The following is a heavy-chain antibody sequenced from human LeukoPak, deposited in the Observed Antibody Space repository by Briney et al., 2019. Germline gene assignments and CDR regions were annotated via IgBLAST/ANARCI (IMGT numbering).Heavy chain of an antibody. CDR2: ISGSGGST. CDR3: AKVDYYDSSGSLVDY. CDR1: GFTFSSYA. Sequence: GGSLRLSCAASGFTFSSYAMSWVRQAPGKGLEWVSAISGSGGSTYYADSVRGRFTISRDNSKNTLYLQMNSLRAEDTAVYYCAKVDYYDSSGSLVDYWGQGTLVTVSS. J-gene: IGHJ4*02. D-gene: IGHD3-22*01. V-gene: IGHV3-23*01.